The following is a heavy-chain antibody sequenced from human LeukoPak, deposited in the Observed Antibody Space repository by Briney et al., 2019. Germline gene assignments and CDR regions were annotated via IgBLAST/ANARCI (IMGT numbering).Heavy chain of an antibody. CDR2: ISSSSSYI. J-gene: IGHJ4*02. CDR3: ARDLLYYGSGSYCPDY. V-gene: IGHV3-21*01. CDR1: GFTFTSYT. Sequence: PGGSLRLSCAASGFTFTSYTINWVRQAPGKGLEWVSSISSSSSYIYYADSVKGRFTISRDNAKNSLYLQMNSLRAEDTAVYYCARDLLYYGSGSYCPDYWGQGTLVTVSS. D-gene: IGHD3-10*01.